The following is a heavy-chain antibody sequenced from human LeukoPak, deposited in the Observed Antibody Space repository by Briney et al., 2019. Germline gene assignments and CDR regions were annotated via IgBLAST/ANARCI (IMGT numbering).Heavy chain of an antibody. CDR2: TYYRSKWYY. V-gene: IGHV6-1*01. J-gene: IGHJ4*02. CDR3: ARDGTWRLDH. CDR1: GDSVSSNSAA. Sequence: PSQTLSLTCAISGDSVSSNSAAWNWIRQSPSGGLEWLGRTYYRSKWYYDYALSVKSRSTINPDTSENQFSLQLNSVTPDDTAVYYCARDGTWRLDHWGQGILVTVSS. D-gene: IGHD2-15*01.